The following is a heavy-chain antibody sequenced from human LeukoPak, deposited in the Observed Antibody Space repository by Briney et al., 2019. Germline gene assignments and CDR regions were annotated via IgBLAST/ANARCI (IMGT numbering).Heavy chain of an antibody. D-gene: IGHD4/OR15-4a*01. CDR1: GFTFSSYA. CDR2: ISYDGSNK. Sequence: GGSLRLSCAASGFTFSSYAMHWVRQAPGKGLEWVAVISYDGSNKYYADSVKGRFTISRDNSKNTLYLQMNSLRAEDTAVYYCARSPRGATTVPSYFDYWGQGTLVTVSS. CDR3: ARSPRGATTVPSYFDY. J-gene: IGHJ4*02. V-gene: IGHV3-30-3*01.